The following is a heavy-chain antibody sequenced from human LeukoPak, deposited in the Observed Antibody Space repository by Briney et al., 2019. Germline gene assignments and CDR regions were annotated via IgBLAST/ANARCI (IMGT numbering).Heavy chain of an antibody. CDR1: GYTFGDNY. Sequence: ASVKVSCKASGYTFGDNYLHWVRQTPGQGLEWMGGINPYSCGKNYARKFHVRVTITRDTSTNTAYMELSTLTSDDTAVYFCAKGGRIGTTKYSFDIWGQGTMVTVSS. V-gene: IGHV1-2*02. CDR3: AKGGRIGTTKYSFDI. CDR2: INPYSCGK. D-gene: IGHD1-7*01. J-gene: IGHJ3*02.